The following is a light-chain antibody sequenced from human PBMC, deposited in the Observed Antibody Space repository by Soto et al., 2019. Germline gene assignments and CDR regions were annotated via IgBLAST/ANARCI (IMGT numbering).Light chain of an antibody. J-gene: IGLJ2*01. CDR2: DVR. CDR1: SSDIGGHSF. CDR3: CSYAGTYSVI. V-gene: IGLV2-11*01. Sequence: QSALTQPPSVSGSPGQSVTISCSGTSSDIGGHSFVSWYQQHPGNTPKLIIYDVRNRPSGVPDRFSGSKSGNTASLTISGLQAEDEADYYCCSYAGTYSVIFGGGTKLTVL.